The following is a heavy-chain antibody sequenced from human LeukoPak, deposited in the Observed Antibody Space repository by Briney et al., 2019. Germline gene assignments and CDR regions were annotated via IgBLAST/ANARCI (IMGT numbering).Heavy chain of an antibody. Sequence: ASVKVSCKSAGGTFSIYAISWVRQAPGQGLEWMGMIIPILGIANYAQKFKGRVTLTADKSTRTAYLELRSLRSEDTAVYYCAREIILLGYCTGGVCYKNWFDPCGQGTLVTVSS. CDR3: AREIILLGYCTGGVCYKNWFDP. D-gene: IGHD2-8*02. J-gene: IGHJ5*02. V-gene: IGHV1-69*04. CDR1: GGTFSIYA. CDR2: IIPILGIA.